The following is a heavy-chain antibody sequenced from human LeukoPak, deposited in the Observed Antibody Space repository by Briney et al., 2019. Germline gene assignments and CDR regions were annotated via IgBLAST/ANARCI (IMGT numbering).Heavy chain of an antibody. CDR3: ARDYGGSSPFDY. CDR1: GFTFSSYE. V-gene: IGHV3-48*03. J-gene: IGHJ4*02. Sequence: PGGSLRLSCAASGFTFSSYEMHWVRQAPGQGLGWVSYISSSDSIIYYADSVKGRFTISRDNAKNSLYLQMNSLRAEDTAVYYCARDYGGSSPFDYWGQGALVTVSS. CDR2: ISSSDSII. D-gene: IGHD4-23*01.